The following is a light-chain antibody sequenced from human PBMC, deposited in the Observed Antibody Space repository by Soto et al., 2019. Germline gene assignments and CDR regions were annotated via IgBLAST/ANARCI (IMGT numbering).Light chain of an antibody. CDR3: SSFKGTNSFV. V-gene: IGLV2-8*01. CDR1: YTDIGAYNY. Sequence: QSALTQPPSAAGSPGQSVTIPCTGTYTDIGAYNYVSWYQQRPGEAPKVIIDEVSQRPSGDPDRIFASKSGNTASVTVSVIHADDEAIYCCSSFKGTNSFVFGTGTQLTVL. CDR2: EVS. J-gene: IGLJ1*01.